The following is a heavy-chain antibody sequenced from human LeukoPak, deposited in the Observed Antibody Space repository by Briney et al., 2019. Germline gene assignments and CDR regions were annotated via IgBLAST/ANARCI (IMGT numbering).Heavy chain of an antibody. CDR3: AREVGPYSSVPPGAFDI. J-gene: IGHJ3*02. CDR2: IRYDGSNK. V-gene: IGHV3-30*02. Sequence: GGSLRLSCAASGFTFSSYGMHWVRQAPGKGLEWVAFIRYDGSNKYYADSVKGRFTISRDNSKNTLYLQMNSLRAEDTAVYYCAREVGPYSSVPPGAFDIWGQGTMVTVSS. D-gene: IGHD6-19*01. CDR1: GFTFSSYG.